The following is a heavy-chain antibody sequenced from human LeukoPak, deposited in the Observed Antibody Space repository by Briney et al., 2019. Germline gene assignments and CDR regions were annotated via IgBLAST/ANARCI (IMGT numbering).Heavy chain of an antibody. CDR3: ARHGAEMATIRTPFDY. Sequence: PSETLSLTCTVSGASVSSSSYYWGWIRQPPGKGLEWIGSIYYSGSTYYNPSLKSRVTISVDTSKNQFSLKLSSVTAADTAVYYCARHGAEMATIRTPFDYWGQGTLVTVSS. J-gene: IGHJ4*02. V-gene: IGHV4-39*01. D-gene: IGHD5-24*01. CDR2: IYYSGST. CDR1: GASVSSSSYY.